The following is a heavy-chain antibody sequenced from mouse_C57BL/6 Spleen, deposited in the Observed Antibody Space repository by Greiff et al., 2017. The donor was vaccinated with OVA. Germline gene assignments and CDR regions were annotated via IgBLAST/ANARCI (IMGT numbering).Heavy chain of an antibody. V-gene: IGHV2-6*01. CDR1: GFSLTSYG. J-gene: IGHJ4*01. CDR2: ILGVGST. CDR3: ARYYDYDGVYAMDY. D-gene: IGHD2-4*01. Sequence: VKLMESGPGLVAPSQSLSITCTVSGFSLTSYGVDWVRPSPGKGLEWLGVILGVGSTNYNSALKSRLSISKDNSKSQVFLKMNSLQTDDTAMYYCARYYDYDGVYAMDYWGQGTSVTVSS.